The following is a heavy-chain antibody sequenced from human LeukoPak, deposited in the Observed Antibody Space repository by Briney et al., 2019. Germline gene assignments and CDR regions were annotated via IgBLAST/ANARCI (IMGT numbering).Heavy chain of an antibody. D-gene: IGHD3-10*01. CDR2: IIPIFGTA. CDR1: GGXFSSYA. J-gene: IGHJ5*02. CDR3: ARCYYYGYDDVGNWFDP. V-gene: IGHV1-69*01. Sequence: SVKVSCKASGGXFSSYAISWVRQAPGQGLEWMGGIIPIFGTANYAQKFQGRVTITADESTSTAYMELSSLRSEDTAVYYCARCYYYGYDDVGNWFDPWGQGTLVTVSS.